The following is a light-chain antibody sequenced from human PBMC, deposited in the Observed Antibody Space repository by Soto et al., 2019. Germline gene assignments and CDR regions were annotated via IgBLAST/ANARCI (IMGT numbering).Light chain of an antibody. CDR2: DAS. V-gene: IGKV3-11*01. Sequence: ESGLTQSPTPPSVSPGGRATLSCRASQIIRTSLAWYQQKPGQAPRLVIFDASNRANGVPARFGGSGSGTDFTLTINSLEPEDFAVYYCQQRNVWPPITFGQGTRLEI. J-gene: IGKJ5*01. CDR3: QQRNVWPPIT. CDR1: QIIRTS.